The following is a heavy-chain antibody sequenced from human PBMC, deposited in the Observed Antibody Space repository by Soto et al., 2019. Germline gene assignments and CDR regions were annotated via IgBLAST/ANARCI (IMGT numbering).Heavy chain of an antibody. CDR1: GGTFSSYA. D-gene: IGHD6-13*01. J-gene: IGHJ6*02. Sequence: ASVKVSCKASGGTFSSYAISWVRQAPGQGLEWMGGIIPIFGTANYAQKFQGRVTITADESTSTAYMELSSLRSEDTAVYYCATAGGSSSNKGYYYYGMDVWGQGTTVTVSS. CDR2: IIPIFGTA. CDR3: ATAGGSSSNKGYYYYGMDV. V-gene: IGHV1-69*13.